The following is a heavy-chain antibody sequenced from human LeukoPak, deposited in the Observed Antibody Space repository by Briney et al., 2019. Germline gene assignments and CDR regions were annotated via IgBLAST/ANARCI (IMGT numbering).Heavy chain of an antibody. V-gene: IGHV4-61*01. Sequence: SETLSLTCTVSGGSVSSGSYYWSWIRQPPGKGLEWIGYIYYSGSTNYNPSLKSRVTISVDTSKNQFSLKPSSVTAADTAVYYCARDPMAVAATLDAFDIWGQGTMVTVSS. CDR3: ARDPMAVAATLDAFDI. J-gene: IGHJ3*02. CDR1: GGSVSSGSYY. CDR2: IYYSGST. D-gene: IGHD2-15*01.